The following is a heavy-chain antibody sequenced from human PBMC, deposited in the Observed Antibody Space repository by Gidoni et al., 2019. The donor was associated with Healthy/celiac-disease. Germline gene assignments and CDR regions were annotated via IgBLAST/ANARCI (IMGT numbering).Heavy chain of an antibody. CDR1: GGSFSGYY. CDR2: INHSGST. Sequence: QVQLQQWGAGLLKPSETLSLTCAVYGGSFSGYYWSWIRQPPGKGLEWIGEINHSGSTNYNPALKSRVTISVDTSKNQFSLKLSSVTAADTDVYYCARGTVLRFLEWLPRLSLEFDYWGQGTLVTVSS. CDR3: ARGTVLRFLEWLPRLSLEFDY. J-gene: IGHJ4*02. D-gene: IGHD3-3*01. V-gene: IGHV4-34*01.